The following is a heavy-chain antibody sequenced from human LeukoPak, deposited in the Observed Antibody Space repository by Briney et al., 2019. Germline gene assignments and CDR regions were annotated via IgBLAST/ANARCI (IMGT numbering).Heavy chain of an antibody. V-gene: IGHV4-59*01. CDR3: ARGGGYSYGYRFSY. CDR1: GGSISSYY. CDR2: IYYSGST. Sequence: PSETLSLTCTVSGGSISSYYWSWIRQPPGKGLEWLEYIYYSGSTNYNPSLKSRVTISVDTSKNQFSLKLSSVTAADTAVYYCARGGGYSYGYRFSYWGQGTLVTVSS. J-gene: IGHJ4*02. D-gene: IGHD5-18*01.